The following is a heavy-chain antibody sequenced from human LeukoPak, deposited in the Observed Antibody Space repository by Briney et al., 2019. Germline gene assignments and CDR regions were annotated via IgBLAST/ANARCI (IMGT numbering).Heavy chain of an antibody. J-gene: IGHJ6*03. CDR2: ISSSSSTI. Sequence: GGSLRLSCAASGFTFSSYSMNWVRQAPGKGLEWVSYISSSSSTIYYADSVKGRFTISRDNAKNSLYLQMNSLRAEDTAVYYRARDSAYDFWSGYYPLTTGYYMDVWGKGTTVTVSS. D-gene: IGHD3-3*01. V-gene: IGHV3-48*04. CDR1: GFTFSSYS. CDR3: ARDSAYDFWSGYYPLTTGYYMDV.